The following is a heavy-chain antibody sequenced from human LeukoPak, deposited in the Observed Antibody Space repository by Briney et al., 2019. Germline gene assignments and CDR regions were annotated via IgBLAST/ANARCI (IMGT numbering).Heavy chain of an antibody. J-gene: IGHJ4*02. CDR3: ASGGIYYGAAFDF. CDR1: GFTFSRYG. Sequence: PGGSLRLSCAASGFTFSRYGMSWVRQAPGKGLEWVSGISGSGGRTYYADSVKGRFTISRDNAKNSLYLQMNSLRAEDTALYYCASGGIYYGAAFDFWGQGSLVTVSA. V-gene: IGHV3-23*01. CDR2: ISGSGGRT. D-gene: IGHD1-26*01.